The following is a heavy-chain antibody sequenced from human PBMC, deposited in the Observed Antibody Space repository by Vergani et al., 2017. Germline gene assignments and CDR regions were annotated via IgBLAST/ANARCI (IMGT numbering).Heavy chain of an antibody. D-gene: IGHD6-6*01. CDR2: ISSSSIYI. Sequence: EVQLLESGGGLVQPGGSLRLSCEASGFSFPGYAMSWVRQAPGKGLEWVSSISSSSIYIYYADSVKGRFTISRDNAKNSLYLQMNSLGAEDAAVYYCARERGYSSSLGAYYMDVWGKGTTVTVSS. J-gene: IGHJ6*03. CDR3: ARERGYSSSLGAYYMDV. V-gene: IGHV3-21*01. CDR1: GFSFPGYA.